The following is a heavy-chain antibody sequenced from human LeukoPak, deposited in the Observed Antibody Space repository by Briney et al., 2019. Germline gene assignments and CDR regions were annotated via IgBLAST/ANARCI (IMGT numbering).Heavy chain of an antibody. CDR2: IWYDGSNK. D-gene: IGHD6-13*01. J-gene: IGHJ2*01. V-gene: IGHV3-33*01. CDR3: ARDPIRGSSSWSWYFDL. Sequence: GGSLRLSCAASGFTFSSYGMHWVRQAPGKGLEWVAVIWYDGSNKYYADSVKGRFTISRDNSKNTLYLQMNSLRAEDTAVYYCARDPIRGSSSWSWYFDLWGRGTLVTVSS. CDR1: GFTFSSYG.